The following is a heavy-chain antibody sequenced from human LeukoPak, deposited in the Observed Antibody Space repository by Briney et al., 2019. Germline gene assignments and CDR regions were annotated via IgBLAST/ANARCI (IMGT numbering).Heavy chain of an antibody. CDR1: GFTVSSNS. D-gene: IGHD3-3*01. V-gene: IGHV3-30*03. J-gene: IGHJ4*02. CDR2: ISDGGTNK. CDR3: ARDSRDKLRFLEWFHETLDF. Sequence: GSLRLSCAASGFTVSSNSMSWVRQTPGKGLEWVAVISDGGTNKNYADSVKGRFTIFRDKSKSTLYLQMHSLRAEDTAVYYCARDSRDKLRFLEWFHETLDFWGQGTLVTVSS.